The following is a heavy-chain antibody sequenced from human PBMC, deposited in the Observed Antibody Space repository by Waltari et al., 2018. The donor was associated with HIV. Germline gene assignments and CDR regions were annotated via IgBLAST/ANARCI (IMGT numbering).Heavy chain of an antibody. Sequence: YSGNWIGERRGKGREWIGCIYYGGSTYYNPSLKSRITVSVDRSKNQFALKLTSVTAADTAVYYCARIGTLQYYFDYWGQGTLVTVSS. CDR3: ARIGTLQYYFDY. J-gene: IGHJ4*02. V-gene: IGHV4-30-4*08. CDR1: YS. CDR2: IYYGGST. D-gene: IGHD1-1*01.